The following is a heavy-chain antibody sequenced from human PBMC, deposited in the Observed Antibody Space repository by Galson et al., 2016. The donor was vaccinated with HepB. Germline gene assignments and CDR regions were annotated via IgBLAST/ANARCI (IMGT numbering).Heavy chain of an antibody. D-gene: IGHD4-17*01. CDR3: AEPLGDYSA. Sequence: SLRLSCAASGYSFNAFDMHWVRQPPGKGLEWVAVISNDETSTFYADSVKGRFTISRDPSKNTLYLQMNSLKPEDTAIYYCAEPLGDYSAWGQGTLVTVSS. V-gene: IGHV3-30*03. CDR2: ISNDETST. J-gene: IGHJ5*02. CDR1: GYSFNAFD.